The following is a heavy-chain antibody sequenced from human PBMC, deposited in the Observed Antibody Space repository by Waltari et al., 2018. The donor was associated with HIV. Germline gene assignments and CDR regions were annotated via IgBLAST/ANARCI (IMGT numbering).Heavy chain of an antibody. CDR2: ISGSSHFI. CDR3: ARGLGSHFDY. D-gene: IGHD1-26*01. V-gene: IGHV3-21*02. Sequence: EVQLVESGGGLVKPGETLRLSCAASGFTFSTYNLNWLRQAPGKGLEWVSSISGSSHFIYYADLVKGRFTSSRDNAKNSLYLQMSSLRAEDTAVYYCARGLGSHFDYWGQGTLVTVSS. CDR1: GFTFSTYN. J-gene: IGHJ4*02.